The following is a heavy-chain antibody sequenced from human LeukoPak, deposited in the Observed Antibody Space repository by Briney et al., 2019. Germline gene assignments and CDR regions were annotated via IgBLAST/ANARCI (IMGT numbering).Heavy chain of an antibody. CDR1: GFTFSDYY. V-gene: IGHV3-11*04. Sequence: PGGFLRLSCAASGFTFSDYYMSWIRQAPGKGLEWVSYIRSSGSTIYYADSVKGRFTISRDNAKNSLYLQMNSLRAEDTAVYYCARAGDIVATIKGYFDYWGQGTLVTVSS. J-gene: IGHJ4*02. CDR2: IRSSGSTI. D-gene: IGHD5-12*01. CDR3: ARAGDIVATIKGYFDY.